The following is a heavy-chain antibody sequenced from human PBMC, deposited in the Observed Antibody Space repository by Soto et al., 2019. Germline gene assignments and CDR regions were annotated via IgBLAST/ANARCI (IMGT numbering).Heavy chain of an antibody. V-gene: IGHV4-31*03. CDR2: VSSSGNS. J-gene: IGHJ4*02. Sequence: SSETLSLTCTVSGDSISSATHYWNWIRQHPGKGLEWIGYVSSSGNSYYSPSLKSRVFMSVDTSKNLFSLKLSPVTAADTAIYYGVGRLTSFCSHLGSWGQGTQGTVSS. CDR1: GDSISSATHY. CDR3: VGRLTSFCSHLGS. D-gene: IGHD2-8*01.